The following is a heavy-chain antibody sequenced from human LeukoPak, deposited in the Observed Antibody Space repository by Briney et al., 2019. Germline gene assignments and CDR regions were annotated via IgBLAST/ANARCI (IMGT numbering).Heavy chain of an antibody. V-gene: IGHV3-49*04. CDR3: LGYSRGWEPNLFDY. D-gene: IGHD6-19*01. CDR1: GFSFGDSA. Sequence: PGGSLRLSCTASGFSFGDSAMSWVRQAPGKGLEWVSFIRSKAYGGTTEYAASVKGRFAISRDDSKSIAYLQMDSLKTEDTAVYFCLGYSRGWEPNLFDYWGQGTLVTVSS. J-gene: IGHJ4*02. CDR2: IRSKAYGGTT.